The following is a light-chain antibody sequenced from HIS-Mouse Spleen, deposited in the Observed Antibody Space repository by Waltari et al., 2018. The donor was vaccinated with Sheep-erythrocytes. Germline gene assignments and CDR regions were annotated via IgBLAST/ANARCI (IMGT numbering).Light chain of an antibody. CDR2: EVS. CDR1: SSDVGGYNY. V-gene: IGLV2-8*01. J-gene: IGLJ3*02. Sequence: QSALTQPRSVSGSPGQSVTISCTGTSSDVGGYNYVSWYQQHPGKAPILMIYEVSKRPSAVPARFSGSKSGNTASLTVSGLQDEDEADYYCSSYAGSNNWVFGGGTKLTVL. CDR3: SSYAGSNNWV.